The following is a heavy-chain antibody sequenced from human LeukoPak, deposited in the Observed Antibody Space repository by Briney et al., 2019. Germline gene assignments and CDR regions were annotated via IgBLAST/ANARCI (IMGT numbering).Heavy chain of an antibody. CDR2: IYHSGST. J-gene: IGHJ4*02. CDR3: ARSTDGDYFDY. CDR1: GGSISSGGYS. D-gene: IGHD2-21*02. V-gene: IGHV4-30-2*01. Sequence: TSETLSLTCAVSGGSISSGGYSWSWIRQPPGKGLEWIGYIYHSGSTYYNPSLKSRVTISVDMSKNQFSLKLTSVTAADTAMYYCARSTDGDYFDYWGQGTLVTVSS.